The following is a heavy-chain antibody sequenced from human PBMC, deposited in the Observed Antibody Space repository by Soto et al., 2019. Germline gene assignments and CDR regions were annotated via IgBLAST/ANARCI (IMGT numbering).Heavy chain of an antibody. CDR3: ASGKMATTKFDY. D-gene: IGHD5-12*01. CDR1: GFTFSSYG. J-gene: IGHJ4*02. V-gene: IGHV3-33*01. CDR2: IWYDGSNK. Sequence: PGGSLRLSCAASGFTFSSYGMHWVRQAPGKGLEWVAVIWYDGSNKYYADSVKGRFTISRDNSKNTLYLQMNSLRAEDTAVYYCASGKMATTKFDYWGQGTLVTVSS.